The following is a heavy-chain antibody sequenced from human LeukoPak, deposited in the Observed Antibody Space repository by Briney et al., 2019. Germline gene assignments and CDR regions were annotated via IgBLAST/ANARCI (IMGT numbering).Heavy chain of an antibody. J-gene: IGHJ4*02. CDR2: ISSSSNYI. Sequence: PGGSLRLSCAASGFTFNSYSMNWVRQAPGKGLEWVSSISSSSNYIYYADSVKGRFTISRDNAKNSLYLQMNSLRAKDTAVYYCARDVGYCSGGSCYTYYFDYWGQGTLVTVSS. V-gene: IGHV3-21*01. D-gene: IGHD2-15*01. CDR1: GFTFNSYS. CDR3: ARDVGYCSGGSCYTYYFDY.